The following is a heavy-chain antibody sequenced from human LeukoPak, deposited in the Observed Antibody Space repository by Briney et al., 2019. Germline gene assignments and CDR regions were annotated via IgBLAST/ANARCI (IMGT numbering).Heavy chain of an antibody. J-gene: IGHJ4*02. CDR1: GGSISSSSYY. CDR2: IYYSGST. CDR3: AGWDVDTAMVD. Sequence: PSETLSLTCTVSGGSISSSSYYWGWIRQPPGKGLEWIGSIYYSGSTYYNPSLKSRVTISVDTSKNQFSLKLSSVTAADTAVYYCAGWDVDTAMVDWGQGTLVTVSS. D-gene: IGHD5-18*01. V-gene: IGHV4-39*01.